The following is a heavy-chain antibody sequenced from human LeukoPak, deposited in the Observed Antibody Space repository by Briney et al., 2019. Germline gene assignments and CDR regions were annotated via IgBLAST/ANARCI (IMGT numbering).Heavy chain of an antibody. D-gene: IGHD1-26*01. CDR1: GYTFNGYY. V-gene: IGHV1-2*02. CDR2: INSNSGAR. J-gene: IGHJ4*02. Sequence: PMASLKLSCKASGYTFNGYYMHWVRQAPGQGLESIGWINSNSGARNYGQKFQGRVTMSRDTAINTAYMELTSLTSADTGVYYCARGRGGATTGLDHWGQGTLVTVSS. CDR3: ARGRGGATTGLDH.